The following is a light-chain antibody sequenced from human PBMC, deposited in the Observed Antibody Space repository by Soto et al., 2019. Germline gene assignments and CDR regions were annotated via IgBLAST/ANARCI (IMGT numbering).Light chain of an antibody. J-gene: IGLJ2*01. Sequence: QSALTQPPSASGSPGQSVTISCTGTSSDVGGYNYVSWYQQHPGKAPKFMIYEVSNRPSGVPDRFSGSKSGNTASLTVSGLQAEDEADYYCSSYAGSNNPVIFGGGTKLAVL. CDR2: EVS. CDR1: SSDVGGYNY. V-gene: IGLV2-8*01. CDR3: SSYAGSNNPVI.